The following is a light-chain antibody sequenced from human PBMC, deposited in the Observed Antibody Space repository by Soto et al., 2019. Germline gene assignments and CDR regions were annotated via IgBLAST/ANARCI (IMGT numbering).Light chain of an antibody. V-gene: IGLV2-14*01. J-gene: IGLJ3*02. CDR1: SGDVGTYKY. Sequence: QSVLTQPASGSGAPGQSMTISCTGTSGDVGTYKYVSWYQHHPGKAPKLMIYEVSNRPAGVSIRFSGYKSGNMASLTISGLQAEDEADYYCSSYTSSSTCLFGGGTKVTVL. CDR3: SSYTSSSTCL. CDR2: EVS.